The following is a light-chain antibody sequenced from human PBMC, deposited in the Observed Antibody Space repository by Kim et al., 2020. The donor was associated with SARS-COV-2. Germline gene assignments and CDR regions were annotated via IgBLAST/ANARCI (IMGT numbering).Light chain of an antibody. Sequence: LSPGQRATLSCRASQSVRNNYVAWYQQKPGQAPRLFIYGASNRATGIPDRFSGSGSGTDFTLTISTLEPEDFAVYYCQQYGDSARTFGQGTKLEI. CDR1: QSVRNNY. V-gene: IGKV3-20*01. CDR2: GAS. J-gene: IGKJ2*01. CDR3: QQYGDSART.